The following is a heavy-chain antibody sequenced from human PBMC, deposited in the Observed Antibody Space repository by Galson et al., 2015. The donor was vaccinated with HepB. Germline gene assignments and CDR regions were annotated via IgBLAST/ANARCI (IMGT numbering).Heavy chain of an antibody. CDR3: ARGPYSSSWNYYYYYMDV. V-gene: IGHV1-8*01. CDR1: GYTFTSYD. Sequence: SVKVSCKASGYTFTSYDINWVRQATGQGLEWMGWMNPNSGNTGYAQKFQGRVTMTRNTSISTAYMELSSLRSEDTAVYYCARGPYSSSWNYYYYYMDVWGKGTTVTVSS. CDR2: MNPNSGNT. J-gene: IGHJ6*03. D-gene: IGHD6-13*01.